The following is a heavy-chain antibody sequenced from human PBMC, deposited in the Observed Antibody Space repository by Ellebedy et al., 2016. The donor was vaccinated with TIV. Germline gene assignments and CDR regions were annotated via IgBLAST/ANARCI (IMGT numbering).Heavy chain of an antibody. Sequence: AASVQVSCKASGYTFTSYGFSWVRQAPGQGLEGMGWINGYSGKRNYAQKLQGRVTMTTDKSTNTAYIELRSLRPYYTAVYFCARGSGSYTYGMDVWGQGTTVTVS. J-gene: IGHJ6*02. D-gene: IGHD1-26*01. CDR3: ARGSGSYTYGMDV. V-gene: IGHV1-18*01. CDR1: GYTFTSYG. CDR2: INGYSGKR.